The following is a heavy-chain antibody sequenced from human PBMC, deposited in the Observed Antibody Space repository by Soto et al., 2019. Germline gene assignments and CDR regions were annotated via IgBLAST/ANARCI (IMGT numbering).Heavy chain of an antibody. CDR3: AKSPEGYYYYYMDV. J-gene: IGHJ6*03. CDR1: GFTFDDYA. V-gene: IGHV3-9*01. CDR2: ISWNSGSI. Sequence: EVQLVESGGGLVQPGRSLRLSCAASGFTFDDYAMHWVRQAPGKGLEWVSGISWNSGSIGYADSVKGRFTISRDNAKNSLYLQMNSLRAEDTALYYFAKSPEGYYYYYMDVWGKGTTVTVSS.